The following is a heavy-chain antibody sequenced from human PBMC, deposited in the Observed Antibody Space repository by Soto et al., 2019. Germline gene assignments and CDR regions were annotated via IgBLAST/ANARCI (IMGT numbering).Heavy chain of an antibody. D-gene: IGHD2-2*01. V-gene: IGHV3-66*01. CDR3: AVPYCSSTSCPTDYYYYYYMDV. Sequence: RQAPGKGPEWVSVIYSGGSTYYADSVKGRFTISRDNSKNTLYPQMNSLRAEDTAVYYCAVPYCSSTSCPTDYYYYYYMDVWGKGTTVTVSS. J-gene: IGHJ6*03. CDR2: IYSGGST.